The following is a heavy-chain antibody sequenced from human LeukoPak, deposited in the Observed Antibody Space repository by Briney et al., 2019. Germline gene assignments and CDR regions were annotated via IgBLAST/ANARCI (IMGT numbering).Heavy chain of an antibody. V-gene: IGHV4-4*07. CDR2: IYTSGST. Sequence: SETLSLTCTVSGGSISSYYWSWIRQPAGKGLEWIGRIYTSGSTNYNPSLKSRVTMSVDTSKNQFSLKLSSVTAADTAVYYCARDLEYCSSTSCYAHVLLMDVWGQGTTVTVSS. CDR1: GGSISSYY. J-gene: IGHJ6*02. CDR3: ARDLEYCSSTSCYAHVLLMDV. D-gene: IGHD2-2*01.